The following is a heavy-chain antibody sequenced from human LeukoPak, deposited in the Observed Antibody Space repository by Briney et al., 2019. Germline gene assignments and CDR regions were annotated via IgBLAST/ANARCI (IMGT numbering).Heavy chain of an antibody. Sequence: SETLSLTCTVSGDSMSSSHYCWGWIRQPPGKGLEWIGSIYYSGSTNYNPSLKSRVTISVDTSKNQFSLKLSSVTAADTAVYYCERRSISGYLIDYWGQGTLVTVSS. CDR3: ERRSISGYLIDY. V-gene: IGHV4-61*05. CDR1: GDSMSSSHYC. J-gene: IGHJ4*02. CDR2: IYYSGST. D-gene: IGHD3-10*01.